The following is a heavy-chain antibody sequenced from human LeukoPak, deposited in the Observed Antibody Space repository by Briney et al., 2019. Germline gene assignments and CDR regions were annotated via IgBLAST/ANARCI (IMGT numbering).Heavy chain of an antibody. CDR1: GGTFSRSG. Sequence: SVKVTCKASGGTFSRSGISWVRQALGQGLEWMGGIIPIFGTVNYAQKFQGRVTITADESTSTAYMELTSLRSEDTAIYYCARDGAIFDSRGYYYLWWGQGTLVTVSS. D-gene: IGHD3-22*01. J-gene: IGHJ4*02. V-gene: IGHV1-69*13. CDR2: IIPIFGTV. CDR3: ARDGAIFDSRGYYYLW.